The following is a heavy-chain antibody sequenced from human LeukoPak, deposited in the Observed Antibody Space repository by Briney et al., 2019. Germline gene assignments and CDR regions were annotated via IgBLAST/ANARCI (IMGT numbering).Heavy chain of an antibody. Sequence: TSETLSLTCTVSDGSISNYYWSWIRQPPGKGLEWIGYIYYSGSSTNYNPSLKSRVTISVDRSKNQFSLKLSSVTAADTAVYYCARQGHKLTLVDYYGMDVWGQGTTVTVSS. V-gene: IGHV4-59*08. CDR3: ARQGHKLTLVDYYGMDV. J-gene: IGHJ6*02. CDR2: IYYSGSST. CDR1: DGSISNYY. D-gene: IGHD1-26*01.